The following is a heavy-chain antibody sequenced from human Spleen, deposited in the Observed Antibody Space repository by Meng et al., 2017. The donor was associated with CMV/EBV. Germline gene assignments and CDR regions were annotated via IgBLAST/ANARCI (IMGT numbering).Heavy chain of an antibody. CDR2: SRNKANSYST. V-gene: IGHV3-72*01. CDR1: FTFMFPY. Sequence: FTFMFPYIDWFRQSPGKGLEWVGRSRNKANSYSTEYAASVKGRFTISIDDSMNSLYLQMNSLKVEDTAVYYCVRDLTATSGGYYFDYWGQGALVTVSS. D-gene: IGHD3-9*01. CDR3: VRDLTATSGGYYFDY. J-gene: IGHJ4*02.